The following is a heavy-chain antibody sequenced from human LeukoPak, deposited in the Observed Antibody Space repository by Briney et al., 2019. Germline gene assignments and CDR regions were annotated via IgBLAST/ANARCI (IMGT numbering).Heavy chain of an antibody. D-gene: IGHD3-16*01. V-gene: IGHV3-49*04. J-gene: IGHJ6*02. CDR3: SRDGGYYYYGMDV. CDR1: GFTFGDYS. CDR2: IKSKAFGGAT. Sequence: GRSLRLSCTASGFTFGDYSTSWVRQAPGKGLEWVGFIKSKAFGGATEYAASVKGRFTISRDDSKSIAYLQMNSLKTEDTAVYYCSRDGGYYYYGMDVWGQGTTVTVSS.